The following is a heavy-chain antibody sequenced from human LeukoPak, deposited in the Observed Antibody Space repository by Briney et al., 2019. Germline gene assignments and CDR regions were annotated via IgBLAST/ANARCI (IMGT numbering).Heavy chain of an antibody. J-gene: IGHJ4*02. CDR3: ARDPSTTPGDY. V-gene: IGHV1-8*01. D-gene: IGHD2/OR15-2a*01. CDR2: MNPNSGNT. CDR1: GYTFTSYD. Sequence: ASAKVSCKASGYTFTSYDINWVRQATGQGLEWMGWMNPNSGNTGYAQKFQGRVTMTTDTSTSTAYMELRSLRSDDTAVYYCARDPSTTPGDYWGQGTLVTVSS.